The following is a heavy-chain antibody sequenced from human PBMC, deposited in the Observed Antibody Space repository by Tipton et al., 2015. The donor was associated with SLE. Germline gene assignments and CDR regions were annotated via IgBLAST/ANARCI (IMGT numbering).Heavy chain of an antibody. J-gene: IGHJ4*02. CDR2: IYYSGST. CDR3: ARGPKLELVLDC. V-gene: IGHV4-39*01. D-gene: IGHD1-7*01. Sequence: TLSLTCTVSGGSISSSSYYWGWIRQPPGKGLEWIGSIYYSGSTYYNPSLKSRVTISVDTSKNQFSLKLSSVTAADTAVYYCARGPKLELVLDCWGQGTLVTVTS. CDR1: GGSISSSSYY.